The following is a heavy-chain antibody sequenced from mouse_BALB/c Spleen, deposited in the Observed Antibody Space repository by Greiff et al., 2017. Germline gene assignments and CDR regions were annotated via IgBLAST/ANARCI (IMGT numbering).Heavy chain of an antibody. D-gene: IGHD1-2*01. CDR1: GYSITSDYA. J-gene: IGHJ3*01. CDR2: ISYSGST. CDR3: ASFPYGYVHAWFAY. Sequence: EVKLMESGPGLVKPSQSLSLTCTVTGYSITSDYAWNWIRQFPGNKLEWMGYISYSGSTSYNPSLKSRISITRDTSKNQFFLQLNSVTTEDTATYYCASFPYGYVHAWFAYWGQGTLVTVSA. V-gene: IGHV3-2*02.